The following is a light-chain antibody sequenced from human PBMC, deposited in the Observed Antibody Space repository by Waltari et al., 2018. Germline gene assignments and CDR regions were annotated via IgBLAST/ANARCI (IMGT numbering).Light chain of an antibody. CDR2: DAS. Sequence: IVLTQSPATLSLSPGERATLSCRASQSVSDHLAWYQQKAGQSPRLLIYDASNRATGIPARFSGSGSGTDFTLTISSLEPEDFAVYYCQQRSNWPPFTFGPGTKVDIK. CDR1: QSVSDH. CDR3: QQRSNWPPFT. J-gene: IGKJ3*01. V-gene: IGKV3-11*01.